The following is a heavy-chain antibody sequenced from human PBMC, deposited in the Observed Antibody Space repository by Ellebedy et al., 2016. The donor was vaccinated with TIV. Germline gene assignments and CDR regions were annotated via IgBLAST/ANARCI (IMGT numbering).Heavy chain of an antibody. CDR1: GFTFSYYW. CDR3: SRAVNYGMDV. J-gene: IGHJ6*02. V-gene: IGHV3-74*01. D-gene: IGHD4-17*01. Sequence: GESLKISCAASGFTFSYYWMHWVRQAPGKGLVWVSRISRDGDYTNYADSVKGRFTISRDNAKKTLYLQMNGLRAEDTAVYYCSRAVNYGMDVWGQGTTVTVS. CDR2: ISRDGDYT.